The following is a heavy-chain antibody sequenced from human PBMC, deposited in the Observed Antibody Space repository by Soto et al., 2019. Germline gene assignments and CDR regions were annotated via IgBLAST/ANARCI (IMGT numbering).Heavy chain of an antibody. CDR3: ARVGRRFLEWLLNETRDIYDILTGRRYAFDI. CDR1: GYTFTSYD. CDR2: MNPNSGNT. V-gene: IGHV1-8*01. D-gene: IGHD3-3*01. Sequence: VASVKVSCKASGYTFTSYDINWVRQATGQGLEWMGWMNPNSGNTGYAQKFQGRVTMTRNTSISTAYMELSSLRSEDTAVYYCARVGRRFLEWLLNETRDIYDILTGRRYAFDIWGQGTMVTVSS. J-gene: IGHJ3*02.